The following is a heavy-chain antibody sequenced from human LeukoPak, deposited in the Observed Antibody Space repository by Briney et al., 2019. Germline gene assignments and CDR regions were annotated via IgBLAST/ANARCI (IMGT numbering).Heavy chain of an antibody. Sequence: GGSLRLSCAASGFTFNSNWMSWVRQAPGKGLEWVANIKQEGSEKYYVDSVEGRFTISSDNAKNSLSLQMNSLRAEDTAVYYCARDKYYDRYFDSWGQGTLVTVSS. CDR2: IKQEGSEK. J-gene: IGHJ4*02. D-gene: IGHD3-10*02. V-gene: IGHV3-7*01. CDR1: GFTFNSNW. CDR3: ARDKYYDRYFDS.